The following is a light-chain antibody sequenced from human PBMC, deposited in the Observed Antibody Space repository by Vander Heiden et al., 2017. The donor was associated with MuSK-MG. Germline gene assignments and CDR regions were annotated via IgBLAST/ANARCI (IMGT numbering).Light chain of an antibody. CDR1: QRISSW. Sequence: EIQMTQAPSTRAASVGDRLTITSRASQRISSWLAWYRQKPGKAPQLLIYKASSLESAVPSRFSGSGSWTEFTLTISSLQPDDFATYYCQQYNSYSFLTFGGGTKVEIK. CDR3: QQYNSYSFLT. J-gene: IGKJ4*01. CDR2: KAS. V-gene: IGKV1-5*03.